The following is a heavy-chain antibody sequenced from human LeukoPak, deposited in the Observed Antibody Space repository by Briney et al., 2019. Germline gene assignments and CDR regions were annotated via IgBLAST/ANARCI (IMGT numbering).Heavy chain of an antibody. J-gene: IGHJ6*03. V-gene: IGHV3-11*04. CDR2: ISTSGSAK. CDR3: ATAGGRSGDIVGAYYYYYMDV. Sequence: SSSTYYWGWIRQAPGKGLEWLSYISTSGSAKYYADSVKGRFAISRDNAKNSLYLQMNSLRAEDTAVYYCATAGGRSGDIVGAYYYYYMDVWGKGTTVTVSS. CDR1: SSSTYY. D-gene: IGHD1-26*01.